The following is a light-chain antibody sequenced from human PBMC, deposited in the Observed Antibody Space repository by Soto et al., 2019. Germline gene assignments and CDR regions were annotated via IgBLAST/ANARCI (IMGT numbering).Light chain of an antibody. CDR3: YSSTSSNTYV. CDR2: SNN. J-gene: IGLJ1*01. Sequence: QSVLTQPPSASGTPGQRVTISCSGSSSNIGSNTVNWYQQLPGTAPKLLIYSNNQRPSGVPDRFSGSKSGNTASLTISGLQPEDEADYYCYSSTSSNTYVFGTGTKLTVL. CDR1: SSNIGSNT. V-gene: IGLV1-44*01.